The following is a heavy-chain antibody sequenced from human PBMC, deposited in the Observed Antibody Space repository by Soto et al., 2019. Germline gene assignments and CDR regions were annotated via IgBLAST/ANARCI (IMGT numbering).Heavy chain of an antibody. CDR1: GFTFSSYS. CDR2: ISSSSSYI. V-gene: IGHV3-21*01. D-gene: IGHD2-15*01. CDR3: ARGRNSSGGSGLSYYYYYMDV. J-gene: IGHJ6*03. Sequence: GGSLRLSCAASGFTFSSYSMNWVRQAPGKGLEWVSSISSSSSYIYYADSVKGRFTISRDNAKNSLYLQMNSLRAEDTAVYYCARGRNSSGGSGLSYYYYYMDVWGKGTTVTVSS.